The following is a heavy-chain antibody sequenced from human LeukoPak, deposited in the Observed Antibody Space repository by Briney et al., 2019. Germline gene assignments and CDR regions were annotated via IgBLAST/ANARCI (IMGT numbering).Heavy chain of an antibody. CDR1: GYTFTSYD. Sequence: ASVKVSCKASGYTFTSYDINWVRQATGQGLEWMGWMNPNSGNTGYAQKFQGRVTMTRNTSLSTAYMELSSLRSEDTAVYYCARGNTYDYGEGAPFDIWGQGTMVTVSS. CDR3: ARGNTYDYGEGAPFDI. CDR2: MNPNSGNT. V-gene: IGHV1-8*01. D-gene: IGHD4-17*01. J-gene: IGHJ3*02.